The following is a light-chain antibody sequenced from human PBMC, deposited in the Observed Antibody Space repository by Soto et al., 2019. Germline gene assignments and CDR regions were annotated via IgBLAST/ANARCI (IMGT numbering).Light chain of an antibody. CDR3: QHRSNWPPT. CDR1: QNVDTNY. Sequence: DMVLTQSPGTLYLSPGERATRSCRASQNVDTNYLAWYQQKPGQAPRIIIFGASGRATGIPDRFSGSGSGTDFTLTISSLEPEDFAVYYCQHRSNWPPTFGQGTKVDIK. CDR2: GAS. J-gene: IGKJ1*01. V-gene: IGKV3D-20*02.